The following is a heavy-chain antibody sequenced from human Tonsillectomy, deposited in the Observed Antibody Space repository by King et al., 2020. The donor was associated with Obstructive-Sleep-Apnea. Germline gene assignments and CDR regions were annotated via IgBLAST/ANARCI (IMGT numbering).Heavy chain of an antibody. CDR1: GYTFTSYG. D-gene: IGHD3-9*01. V-gene: IGHV1-18*01. Sequence: QLVQSGADVKKPGASVKVSCKASGYTFTSYGISWVRQAPGQGLEWMGWISASNGNTNSAQRLQGRVTMTTDTSTSTVYMELWSLRSDDTAVYYCARGGYDILTGYYAGRDVDFDYWGQGTLVTVSS. J-gene: IGHJ4*02. CDR3: ARGGYDILTGYYAGRDVDFDY. CDR2: ISASNGNT.